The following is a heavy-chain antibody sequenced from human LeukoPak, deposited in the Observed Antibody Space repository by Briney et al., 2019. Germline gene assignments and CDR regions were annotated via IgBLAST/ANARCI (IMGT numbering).Heavy chain of an antibody. CDR2: IKEDGGEI. D-gene: IGHD2-2*02. CDR1: GFTFSNYW. J-gene: IGHJ4*02. Sequence: GGSLRLSCAASGFTFSNYWMSCVRQAPGKGLEWVANIKEDGGEIYYVGSVRGRFTISRDNAKNSLSLQMNSLRAEDTAVYYCVRYTRRYPFDYWGQGTLVTVSS. V-gene: IGHV3-7*04. CDR3: VRYTRRYPFDY.